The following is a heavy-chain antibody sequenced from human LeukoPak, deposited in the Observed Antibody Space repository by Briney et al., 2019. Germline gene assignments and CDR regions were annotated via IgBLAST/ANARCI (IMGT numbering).Heavy chain of an antibody. CDR3: VRVDFWSGGPPFDP. V-gene: IGHV3-23*01. CDR1: GFTFSTYA. D-gene: IGHD3-3*01. CDR2: ISGSGGTT. Sequence: QTGGSLRLSCAASGFTFSTYAMNWVRQAPGKGLEWVSGISGSGGTTYYAGSVKGRFTISRDNSNNTVYLQMNSLRAEDTAVYYCVRVDFWSGGPPFDPWGQGTLVTVSS. J-gene: IGHJ5*02.